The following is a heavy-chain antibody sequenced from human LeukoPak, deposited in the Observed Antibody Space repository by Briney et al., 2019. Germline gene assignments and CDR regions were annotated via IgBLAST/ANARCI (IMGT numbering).Heavy chain of an antibody. J-gene: IGHJ5*02. V-gene: IGHV3-30*18. CDR2: ISYDGSNK. CDR1: EFTFSVDW. D-gene: IGHD5-18*01. CDR3: AKEGVRGYSYGYGTRNNWFDP. Sequence: GGSLRLSCAASEFTFSVDWMTWVRQAPGKGLEWVAVISYDGSNKYYADSVKGRFTISRDNSKNTLYLQMNSLRPDDTAVYYCAKEGVRGYSYGYGTRNNWFDPWGQGTLVTVSS.